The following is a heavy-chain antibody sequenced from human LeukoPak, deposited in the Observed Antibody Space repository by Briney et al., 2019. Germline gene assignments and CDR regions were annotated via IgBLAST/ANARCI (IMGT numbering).Heavy chain of an antibody. V-gene: IGHV3-30*01. CDR1: GVRFSSYS. D-gene: IGHD6-13*01. CDR3: ARGVSTWYRIDY. CDR2: LSYDGSIK. Sequence: GGSLRLSCAASGVRFSSYSFHWVRQAPGKGLEWVALLSYDGSIKHYADSVKGRFTLSRDNSKSTVYLQMDSLRADDTAVYYCARGVSTWYRIDYWGQGTLVTVSS. J-gene: IGHJ4*02.